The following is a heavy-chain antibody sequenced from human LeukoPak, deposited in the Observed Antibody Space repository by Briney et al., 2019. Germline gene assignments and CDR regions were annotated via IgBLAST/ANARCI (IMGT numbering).Heavy chain of an antibody. CDR1: GDSISTSSYY. V-gene: IGHV4-39*01. J-gene: IGHJ4*02. D-gene: IGHD3-22*01. Sequence: PSKTLSLTCTVSGDSISTSSYYWGWIRQPPGKGLEWLGSIYYSGSTYYNPSLKSRVTISVDTSKNQFSLNLYSVTAADTAVFYCARSYYYDYRQIDYWGQGTLVTVSS. CDR3: ARSYYYDYRQIDY. CDR2: IYYSGST.